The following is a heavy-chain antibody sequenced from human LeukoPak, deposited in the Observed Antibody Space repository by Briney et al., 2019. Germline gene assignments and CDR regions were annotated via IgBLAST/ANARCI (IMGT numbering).Heavy chain of an antibody. D-gene: IGHD4-17*01. J-gene: IGHJ4*02. V-gene: IGHV2-5*02. Sequence: SGPTLVNPTETLTLTCTFSGFSLRTTGVGVGWVRQPPGKALEWLALVYWDNNKVYSPSLRSRVTISKDTSKNQVVLTMTNMAPVDTGTYYCAHYGDYRFLYYFDHWGQGALVTVSS. CDR3: AHYGDYRFLYYFDH. CDR1: GFSLRTTGVG. CDR2: VYWDNNK.